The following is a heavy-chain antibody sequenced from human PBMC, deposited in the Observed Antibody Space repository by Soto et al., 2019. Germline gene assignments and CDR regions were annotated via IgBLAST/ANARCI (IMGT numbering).Heavy chain of an antibody. V-gene: IGHV1-58*02. J-gene: IGHJ3*02. Sequence: VKVSCKASGFTFTSSAMQWVRQARGQRLEWIGWIVVGSGNTNYAQKFQERVTITRDMSTSTAYMELSSLRSEDTAVYYCAAEGIGNIAAAHPPFDIWGQGPMVTVSS. CDR3: AAEGIGNIAAAHPPFDI. CDR2: IVVGSGNT. D-gene: IGHD6-13*01. CDR1: GFTFTSSA.